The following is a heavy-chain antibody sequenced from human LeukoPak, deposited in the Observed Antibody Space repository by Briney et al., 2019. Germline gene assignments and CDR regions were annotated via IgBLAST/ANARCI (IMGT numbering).Heavy chain of an antibody. D-gene: IGHD2-2*01. Sequence: ASVKVSCKASGGTFSSYAISWVRQAPGQGLEWMGGIIPIFGTANYAQKFQGRVTITTDESTSTAYMELGSLRSEDTAVYYCARTPGYCSSTSCYHYYYYYMDVWGKGTTVTVSS. CDR2: IIPIFGTA. V-gene: IGHV1-69*05. CDR3: ARTPGYCSSTSCYHYYYYYMDV. J-gene: IGHJ6*03. CDR1: GGTFSSYA.